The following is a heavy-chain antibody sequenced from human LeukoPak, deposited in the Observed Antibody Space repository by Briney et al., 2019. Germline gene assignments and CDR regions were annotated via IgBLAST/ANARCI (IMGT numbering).Heavy chain of an antibody. CDR3: AKDRSAGTYFDF. J-gene: IGHJ4*02. Sequence: GGSLRLSCAASGFTFSSYDMSWFRQAPGKGLEWVSAISGSGGSTYYADSVKGRFTISRDNSKNTLYLQMNSLRVEDTAVYYCAKDRSAGTYFDFWGQGTLVTVSS. CDR2: ISGSGGST. D-gene: IGHD1-1*01. CDR1: GFTFSSYD. V-gene: IGHV3-23*01.